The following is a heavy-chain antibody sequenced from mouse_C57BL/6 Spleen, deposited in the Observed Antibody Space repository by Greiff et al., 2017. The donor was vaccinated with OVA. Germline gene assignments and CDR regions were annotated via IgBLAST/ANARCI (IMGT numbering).Heavy chain of an antibody. J-gene: IGHJ2*01. CDR1: GYTFTRFW. V-gene: IGHV1-72*01. D-gene: IGHD1-1*01. CDR3: ARGATYDY. CDR2: IDPISGGT. Sequence: QSCTASGYTFTRFWMPWVTPRPGRGLEWIGRIDPISGGTKYNEKFKSKATLTVDKPSSTAYMQRSSLTSEDSVVAYSARGATYDYWGQGTTLTVSS.